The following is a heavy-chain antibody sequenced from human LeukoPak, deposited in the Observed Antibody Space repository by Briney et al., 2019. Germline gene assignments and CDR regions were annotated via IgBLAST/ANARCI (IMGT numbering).Heavy chain of an antibody. V-gene: IGHV1-8*01. CDR3: ATCGYSSGWYLCGDY. J-gene: IGHJ4*02. CDR1: GYTFTSYD. D-gene: IGHD6-19*01. Sequence: GASVKVSCKASGYTFTSYDINWVRQATGQGLEWMGWMNPNSGNTGYAQKFQGRVTMTRNTSISTAYMELSSLRSEDTAVYYCATCGYSSGWYLCGDYWGQGTLVTVSS. CDR2: MNPNSGNT.